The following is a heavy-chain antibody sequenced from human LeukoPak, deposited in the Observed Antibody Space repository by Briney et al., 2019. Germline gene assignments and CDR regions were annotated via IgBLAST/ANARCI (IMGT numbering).Heavy chain of an antibody. CDR3: ATLDWNYSFDY. CDR1: GGSISSSSYY. V-gene: IGHV4-39*01. J-gene: IGHJ4*02. Sequence: SETLSLTCTVSGGSISSSSYYWGWIRQPPGKGLEWIGSIYYSGSTYYNPSLKSRVTISVDTSKNQFSLKLSSVTAADTAVYYCATLDWNYSFDYWGQGTLVTVSS. CDR2: IYYSGST. D-gene: IGHD1-7*01.